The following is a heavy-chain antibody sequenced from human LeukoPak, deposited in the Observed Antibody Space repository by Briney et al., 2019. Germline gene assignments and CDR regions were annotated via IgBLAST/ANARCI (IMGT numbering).Heavy chain of an antibody. V-gene: IGHV5-51*01. D-gene: IGHD2-2*01. Sequence: GESLKISCQVSGYSFSNYWIGWVRQMPGKGLEWMGIISPADSDTRYSSSFQGHVTISADKSISTAYLQWNSLEASDTAMYYCARQAASMPSPPIDLWGQGTLVTVSA. CDR1: GYSFSNYW. CDR3: ARQAASMPSPPIDL. J-gene: IGHJ5*02. CDR2: ISPADSDT.